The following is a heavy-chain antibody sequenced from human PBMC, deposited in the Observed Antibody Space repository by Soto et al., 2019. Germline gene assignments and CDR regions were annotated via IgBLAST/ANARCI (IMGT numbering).Heavy chain of an antibody. D-gene: IGHD3-10*01. CDR1: GFTFSSYS. Sequence: GGSLRLSCAASGFTFSSYSMNWVRQAPGKGLEWVSYISSSSSTIYYADSVKGQFTISRDNAKNSLYLQMNSLRDEDTAVYYCARDASGYGSGSYFDYWGQGTLVTVSS. J-gene: IGHJ4*02. CDR3: ARDASGYGSGSYFDY. CDR2: ISSSSSTI. V-gene: IGHV3-48*02.